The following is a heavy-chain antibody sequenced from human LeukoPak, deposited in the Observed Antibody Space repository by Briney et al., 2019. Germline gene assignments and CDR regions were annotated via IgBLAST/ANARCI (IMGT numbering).Heavy chain of an antibody. CDR2: ISWNSGSI. Sequence: PGRSLRLSCAASGFTFDDYAMHWVRQAPGKGLEWVSGISWNSGSIGYADSVKGRFTISRDNAKNSLYLQMNSLRAEDTALYYCAKGKVGSLDYYYYGMDVWGQGTTVTVSS. D-gene: IGHD2-2*03. J-gene: IGHJ6*02. CDR3: AKGKVGSLDYYYYGMDV. CDR1: GFTFDDYA. V-gene: IGHV3-9*01.